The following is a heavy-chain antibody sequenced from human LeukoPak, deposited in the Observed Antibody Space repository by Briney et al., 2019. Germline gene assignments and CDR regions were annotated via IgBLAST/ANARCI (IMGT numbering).Heavy chain of an antibody. D-gene: IGHD3-10*01. CDR1: GGSISSGSYY. V-gene: IGHV4-61*02. J-gene: IGHJ4*02. Sequence: SQTLSLTCTVSGGSISSGSYYWSWIRQPAGKGLEWIGRIYTRGSTNYNPSLKSRVTISVDTSKNQFSLKLSSVTAADTAVYYCARAYGSGSYYMIDYWGQGTLVTVSS. CDR2: IYTRGST. CDR3: ARAYGSGSYYMIDY.